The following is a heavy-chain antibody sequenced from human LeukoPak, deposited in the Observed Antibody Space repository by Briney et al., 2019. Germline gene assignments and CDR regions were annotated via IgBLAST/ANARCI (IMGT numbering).Heavy chain of an antibody. CDR1: GYSFTSYW. J-gene: IGHJ3*02. Sequence: GESLKISRKTSGYSFTSYWIGWVRQMPGKGLEWMGVIYPGDSDTRYSPSFQGQVTISADKSLSTAYLQWSGLKASDTAMYYCARHLTMITVPRDAFDIWGQGTMVTVSS. CDR3: ARHLTMITVPRDAFDI. V-gene: IGHV5-51*01. CDR2: IYPGDSDT. D-gene: IGHD3-16*01.